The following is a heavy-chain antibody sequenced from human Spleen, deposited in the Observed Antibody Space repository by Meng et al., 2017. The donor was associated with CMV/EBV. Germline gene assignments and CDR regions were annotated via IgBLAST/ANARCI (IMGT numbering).Heavy chain of an antibody. Sequence: FSGYYWSWIRQPPGKGLEWIGEINHSGSTNYNPSLKSRVTISVDTSKNQFSLKLSSVTAADTAVYYCARTRYYYDNSGYSVPTTFDYWGQGTLVTLSS. CDR2: INHSGST. CDR1: FSGYY. J-gene: IGHJ4*02. V-gene: IGHV4-34*01. D-gene: IGHD3-22*01. CDR3: ARTRYYYDNSGYSVPTTFDY.